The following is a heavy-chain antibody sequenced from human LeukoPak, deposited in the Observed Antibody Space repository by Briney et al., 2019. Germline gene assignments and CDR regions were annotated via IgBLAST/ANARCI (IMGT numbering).Heavy chain of an antibody. V-gene: IGHV4-39*07. CDR1: GGSISSSSYY. Sequence: SETLSLTCTVSGGSISSSSYYWGWIRQPPGKGLEWIGSIYYSGSTYYNPSLKSRVTISVDTSKKQFSLKLSSVTAADTAVYYCARSPRSYSSGWYVDYWGQGTLVTVSS. D-gene: IGHD6-19*01. CDR2: IYYSGST. CDR3: ARSPRSYSSGWYVDY. J-gene: IGHJ4*02.